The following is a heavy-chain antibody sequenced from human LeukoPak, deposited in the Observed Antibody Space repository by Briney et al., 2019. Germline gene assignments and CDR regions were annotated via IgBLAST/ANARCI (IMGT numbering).Heavy chain of an antibody. D-gene: IGHD2/OR15-2a*01. CDR2: INHSGST. Sequence: PSETLSLTCAVYGGSFSGYYWSWIRQPPGKGLEWIGEINHSGSTNYNPSLKSRVTISVDTSKNQFSLRLSSVTAADTAVYYCAGHHPRNTVDFWGQGTLVTVSS. CDR3: AGHHPRNTVDF. CDR1: GGSFSGYY. V-gene: IGHV4-34*01. J-gene: IGHJ4*02.